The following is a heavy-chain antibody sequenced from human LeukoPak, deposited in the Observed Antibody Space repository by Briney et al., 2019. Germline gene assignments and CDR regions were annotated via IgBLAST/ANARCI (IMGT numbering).Heavy chain of an antibody. V-gene: IGHV3-48*04. CDR2: ITSGSTIM. CDR3: ARGRGGPNWGYYFDS. D-gene: IGHD7-27*01. CDR1: GSTFGLYS. Sequence: GGSLRLSCVASGSTFGLYSMNWVRQAPGKGLEWVAYITSGSTIMNYTDSVKGRFTISRDNAKNSLYLQMNSLRAEDTAVYYCARGRGGPNWGYYFDSWGQGTLVTVSS. J-gene: IGHJ4*02.